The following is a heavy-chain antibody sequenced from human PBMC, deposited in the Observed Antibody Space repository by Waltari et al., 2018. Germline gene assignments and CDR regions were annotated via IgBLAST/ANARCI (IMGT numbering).Heavy chain of an antibody. J-gene: IGHJ3*01. Sequence: EVQLLQSGAEVKKPGTPVKISCKVSGDTFTDNYIHWIQQAPGKGLQWMGRLDPEDGQAVYAEKFQGRFTMTADTSIHTAYMEQTSLTSEDTAVYYCAAALGGGISASRPFHFWGQGTMITVSS. CDR3: AAALGGGISASRPFHF. CDR2: LDPEDGQA. CDR1: GDTFTDNY. V-gene: IGHV1-69-2*01. D-gene: IGHD3-10*01.